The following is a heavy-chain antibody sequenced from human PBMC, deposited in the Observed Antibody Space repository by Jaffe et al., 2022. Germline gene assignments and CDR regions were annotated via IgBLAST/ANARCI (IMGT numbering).Heavy chain of an antibody. CDR3: AGEPYCSGGSCYSLQYFQH. J-gene: IGHJ1*01. V-gene: IGHV1-2*06. CDR1: GYTFTGYY. D-gene: IGHD2-15*01. CDR2: INPNSGGT. Sequence: QVQLVQSGAEVKKPGASVKVSCKASGYTFTGYYMHWVRQAPGQGLEWMGRINPNSGGTNYAQKFQGRVTMTRDTSISTAYMELSRLRSDDTAVYYCAGEPYCSGGSCYSLQYFQHWGQGTLVTVSS.